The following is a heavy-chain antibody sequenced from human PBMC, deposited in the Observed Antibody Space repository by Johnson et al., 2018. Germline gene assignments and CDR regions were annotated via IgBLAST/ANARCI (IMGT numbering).Heavy chain of an antibody. CDR3: VPLGGSSWDFDL. V-gene: IGHV3-23*01. CDR1: GFSFSNYP. D-gene: IGHD6-13*01. CDR2: ISDYGDGT. Sequence: VQLLESGGGLVQPGGSLRLTCTASGFSFSNYPMNWVRQAPGKGLQWVSTISDYGDGTYSADSVKGRFTISRDNYKNTLYLQMNSLRAEDTAVYYCVPLGGSSWDFDLWGRGTLVTVFS. J-gene: IGHJ2*01.